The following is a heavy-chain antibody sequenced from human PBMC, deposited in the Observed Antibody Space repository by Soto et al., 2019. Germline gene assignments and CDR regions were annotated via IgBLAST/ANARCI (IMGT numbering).Heavy chain of an antibody. CDR1: GFTFSVYA. V-gene: IGHV3-23*01. Sequence: EVQLLESGGGFVQPGGSLRLSCAATGFTFSVYAMTWFRQAPGKGLEGVSAVTANGGSTYSADSVKGRFTISRDNSKNTLFLQMNSLRAEDTAVYYCASLGVGDWANYYYYYGMDVWGQGTTVTVSS. J-gene: IGHJ6*02. CDR2: VTANGGST. CDR3: ASLGVGDWANYYYYYGMDV. D-gene: IGHD2-21*02.